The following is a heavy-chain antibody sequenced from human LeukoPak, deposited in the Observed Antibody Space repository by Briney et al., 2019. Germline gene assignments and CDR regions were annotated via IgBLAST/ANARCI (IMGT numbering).Heavy chain of an antibody. CDR2: ISGSGGST. Sequence: GGSLRLSCATSGFTFSSYAMSWVRQAPGKGLEWVSAISGSGGSTYYADSVKGRFTISRDNSKNTLYLQMNSLRAEDTAVYYCAKGPAMVRGVWASWGQGTLVTVSS. CDR3: AKGPAMVRGVWAS. CDR1: GFTFSSYA. J-gene: IGHJ4*02. V-gene: IGHV3-23*01. D-gene: IGHD3-10*01.